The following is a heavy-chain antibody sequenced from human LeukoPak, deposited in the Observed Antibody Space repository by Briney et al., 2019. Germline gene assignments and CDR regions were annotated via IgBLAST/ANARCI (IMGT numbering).Heavy chain of an antibody. CDR1: GFTFSSYG. J-gene: IGHJ4*02. V-gene: IGHV3-30*18. CDR2: ISYDGSNK. D-gene: IGHD3-10*01. Sequence: GGSLRLSCAASGFTFSSYGMHWVRQAPGEGLEWVAVISYDGSNKYYADSVKGRFTISRDNSKNTLYLQMNSLRAEDTAVYYCAKDPATTYYYGSGDWWGQGTLVTVSS. CDR3: AKDPATTYYYGSGDW.